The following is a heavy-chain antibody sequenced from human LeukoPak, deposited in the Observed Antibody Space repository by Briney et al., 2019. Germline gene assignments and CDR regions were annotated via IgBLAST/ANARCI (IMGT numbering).Heavy chain of an antibody. CDR1: GYTFTTYY. D-gene: IGHD3-10*01. Sequence: ASVKVSCKASGYTFTTYYIHWVRQAPGQGLEWMGFINPSGGSTSYAQKFQGKVTMTRDTSTSTVYMELSSLRSEDTAVYYCARNVASGLDYWGQGTLVIVSS. CDR2: INPSGGST. J-gene: IGHJ4*02. V-gene: IGHV1-46*03. CDR3: ARNVASGLDY.